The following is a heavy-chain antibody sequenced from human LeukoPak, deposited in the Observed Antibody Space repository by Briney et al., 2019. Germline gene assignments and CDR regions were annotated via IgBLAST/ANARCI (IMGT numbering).Heavy chain of an antibody. Sequence: PGGSLRLSCAASGFTFSTYGMHWLRQPPGRGLEGVAVISNDGLKDHYADSVKGRFTVSRDNSENTLSLQMNSLRPEDMAVYYCANRLVGGYNYGPLDSWGQGTLVTVSS. D-gene: IGHD5-18*01. J-gene: IGHJ4*02. CDR2: ISNDGLKD. CDR3: ANRLVGGYNYGPLDS. CDR1: GFTFSTYG. V-gene: IGHV3-30*18.